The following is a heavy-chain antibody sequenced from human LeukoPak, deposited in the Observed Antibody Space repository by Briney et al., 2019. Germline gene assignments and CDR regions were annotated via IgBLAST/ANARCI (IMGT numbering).Heavy chain of an antibody. CDR3: ARESGQLVTVGNWFDP. D-gene: IGHD6-6*01. V-gene: IGHV1-69*05. J-gene: IGHJ5*02. CDR1: GGTFSSYA. CDR2: IIPIFGTA. Sequence: SVKVSCKASGGTFSSYAISWVRQAPGQGLEWMGGIIPIFGTANYAQKFQGRVTITTGESTSTAYMELSSLRSEDTAVYYCARESGQLVTVGNWFDPWGQGTLVTVSS.